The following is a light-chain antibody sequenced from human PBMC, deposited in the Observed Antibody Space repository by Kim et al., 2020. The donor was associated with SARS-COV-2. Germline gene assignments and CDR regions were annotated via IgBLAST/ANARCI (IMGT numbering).Light chain of an antibody. CDR1: QSINSY. CDR2: AAS. J-gene: IGKJ1*01. Sequence: ASTGYRVTITCRANQSINSYLAWYQQKPEKAPKLLIYAASTLQSGVPSRFGGSGSGTDFTLTISCLQSEDFAAYYCQQYYSHPWTFGQGTKVDIK. CDR3: QQYYSHPWT. V-gene: IGKV1-8*01.